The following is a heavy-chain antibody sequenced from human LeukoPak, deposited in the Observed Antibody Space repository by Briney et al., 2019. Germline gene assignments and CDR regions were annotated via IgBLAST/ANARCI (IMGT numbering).Heavy chain of an antibody. CDR3: AIFSGNYYKDYFDY. CDR2: INPNSGGT. CDR1: GYTFTGYD. J-gene: IGHJ4*02. D-gene: IGHD3-10*01. Sequence: ASVKVSCKASGYTFTGYDMHWVRQAPGQGLEWMGWINPNSGGTNYAQKFQGRVTMTRDTSISTAYMELSRLRSDDTAVYYCAIFSGNYYKDYFDYWGQGTLVTVSS. V-gene: IGHV1-2*02.